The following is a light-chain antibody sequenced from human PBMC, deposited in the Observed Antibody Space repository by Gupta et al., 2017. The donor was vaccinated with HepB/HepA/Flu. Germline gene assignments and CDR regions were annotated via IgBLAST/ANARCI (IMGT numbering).Light chain of an antibody. CDR3: QHDGSSVT. V-gene: IGKV3-20*01. J-gene: IGKJ5*01. Sequence: EIVLTQSPGTLSLSPGEKATLSCRASQSVSSSYLAWYQQKPGQAPRLLIYGASSRATGIPDRFSGSGSGTDFTLTGSRREPEDFAVYYGQHDGSSVTFGQGTLMEVK. CDR2: GAS. CDR1: QSVSSSY.